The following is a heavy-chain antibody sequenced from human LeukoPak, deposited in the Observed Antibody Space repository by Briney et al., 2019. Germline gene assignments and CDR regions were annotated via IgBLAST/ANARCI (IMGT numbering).Heavy chain of an antibody. CDR1: GFTFSSYG. CDR2: ISYDGSNK. CDR3: AKDRKSLAARSGYGMDV. J-gene: IGHJ6*02. V-gene: IGHV3-30*18. D-gene: IGHD6-6*01. Sequence: GGSLRLSCAASGFTFSSYGMHWVRQAPGKGLEWVAVISYDGSNKYNADSVKGRFTISRDNSKNTLYLQMNSLRAEDTAVYYCAKDRKSLAARSGYGMDVWGQGTTVTVSS.